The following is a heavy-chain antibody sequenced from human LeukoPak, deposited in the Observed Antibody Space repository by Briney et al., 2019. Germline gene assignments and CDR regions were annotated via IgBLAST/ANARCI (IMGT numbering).Heavy chain of an antibody. CDR3: AGSSGYYAFDI. V-gene: IGHV1-18*01. CDR2: ISVSNGNA. J-gene: IGHJ3*02. Sequence: ASVKVSCKASGYTFASYGIGWVRQAPGQGLEWMGWISVSNGNANYAQTLQGRVTMTTDTSTSTAYMELRSLRSDDTAVYYCAGSSGYYAFDIWGQGTMVTVSS. D-gene: IGHD3-22*01. CDR1: GYTFASYG.